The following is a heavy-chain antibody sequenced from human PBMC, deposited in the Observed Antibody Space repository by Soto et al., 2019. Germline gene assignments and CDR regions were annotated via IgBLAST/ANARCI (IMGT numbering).Heavy chain of an antibody. CDR1: GFTFSSYS. D-gene: IGHD1-7*01. V-gene: IGHV3-21*01. Sequence: EVQLVESGGGPVKPGGSLRLSCAASGFTFSSYSMNWVRQAPGKGLEWVSSISSSSSYIHYADSVKGRFTISRDNAKNSLYLQMNSLRAEDTAVYCCARALTGTTYWGQGTLVTVSS. J-gene: IGHJ4*02. CDR3: ARALTGTTY. CDR2: ISSSSSYI.